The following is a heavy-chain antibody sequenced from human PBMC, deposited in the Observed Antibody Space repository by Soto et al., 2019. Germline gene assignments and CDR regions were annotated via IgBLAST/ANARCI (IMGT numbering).Heavy chain of an antibody. CDR3: VVRKMRADVDWFDP. Sequence: GGSLRLSCAASGFTFSSYTMNWVRQAPGKGLEWVSSISGNGFTTYYPDSMKDRFTISRDNFKNTLHLQMSSLRVEDTAVYYCVVRKMRADVDWFDPWGQGTLVTVSS. D-gene: IGHD2-21*01. J-gene: IGHJ5*02. CDR2: ISGNGFTT. CDR1: GFTFSSYT. V-gene: IGHV3-23*01.